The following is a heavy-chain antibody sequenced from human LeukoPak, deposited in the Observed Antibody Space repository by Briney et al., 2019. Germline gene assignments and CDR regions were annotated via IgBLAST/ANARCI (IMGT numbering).Heavy chain of an antibody. V-gene: IGHV3-64*01. J-gene: IGHJ4*02. CDR1: GFTFSSYA. D-gene: IGHD3-22*01. CDR3: ARAGDSSGYYYGLPDY. CDR2: ISSNGGST. Sequence: QPGGSLRLSCAASGFTFSSYAMHWVRRAPGKGLEYVSAISSNGGSTYYANSVKGRFTISRDNSKNTLYLQMGSLRAEDMAVYYCARAGDSSGYYYGLPDYWGQGTLVTVSS.